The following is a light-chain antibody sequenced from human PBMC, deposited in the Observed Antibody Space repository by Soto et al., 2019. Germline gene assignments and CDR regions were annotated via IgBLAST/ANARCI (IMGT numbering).Light chain of an antibody. CDR1: HSVSSN. V-gene: IGKV3-15*01. CDR3: QQYRNWPRT. Sequence: EIVMTQSPATLSVSPGARATLSCRASHSVSSNLAWYQQKAGQAPRLLVYGASTKATDMPGRFSGRGSGTEFTLTINTLQSEDFAVYYCQQYRNWPRTVGQGTKGDIK. J-gene: IGKJ1*01. CDR2: GAS.